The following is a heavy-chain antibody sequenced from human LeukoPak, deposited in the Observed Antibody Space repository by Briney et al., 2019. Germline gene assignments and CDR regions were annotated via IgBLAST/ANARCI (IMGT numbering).Heavy chain of an antibody. V-gene: IGHV4-39*01. D-gene: IGHD2-2*02. CDR3: ARHPPRDSSSISCYKRLFDP. CDR1: RVSLSSSDSY. CDR2: MYYSGST. Sequence: SETLSLTCTVSRVSLSSSDSYWGGIRQPPGKGLEWIGSMYYSGSTYYNPSLKSRVTISVDTSKNQFSLKLNSVTAADTAVYYCARHPPRDSSSISCYKRLFDPWGQGTLVTVSS. J-gene: IGHJ5*02.